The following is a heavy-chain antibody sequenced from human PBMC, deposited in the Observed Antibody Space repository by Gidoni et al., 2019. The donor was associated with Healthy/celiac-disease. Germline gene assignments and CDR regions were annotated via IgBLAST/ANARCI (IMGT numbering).Heavy chain of an antibody. D-gene: IGHD6-13*01. V-gene: IGHV4-34*01. Sequence: QVQLQQWGAGLLKPSETLSLTCAVSGGSFSGYYWSWIRQPPGKGLEWIGEINHSGSTNYNPSLKSRVTISVDTSKNQFSLKLSSVTAADTAVYYCARLYPGIAAAVIWFDPWGQGTLVTVSS. CDR3: ARLYPGIAAAVIWFDP. J-gene: IGHJ5*02. CDR2: INHSGST. CDR1: GGSFSGYY.